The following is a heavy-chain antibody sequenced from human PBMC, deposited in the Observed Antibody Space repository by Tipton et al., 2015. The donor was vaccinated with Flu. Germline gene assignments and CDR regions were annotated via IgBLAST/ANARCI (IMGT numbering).Heavy chain of an antibody. CDR1: SGSIGSGSYS. J-gene: IGHJ4*02. V-gene: IGHV4-39*01. D-gene: IGHD3-10*02. CDR2: IYYSGNT. CDR3: ARLSFYDVDLKNFYFED. Sequence: TLSLTCTDSSGSIGSGSYSWGWIRQPPGKGLEWIASIYYSGNTYYNSSLKSRVAMSVDTSKNQLSLKLSSVTAADTAMFYCARLSFYDVDLKNFYFEDWGQGTLVTVSS.